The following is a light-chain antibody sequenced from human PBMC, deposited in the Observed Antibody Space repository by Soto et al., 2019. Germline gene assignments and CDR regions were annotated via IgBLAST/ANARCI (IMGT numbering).Light chain of an antibody. Sequence: IVLTQSACTLSLSPGERATLSWRASQSVSSSYLAWYQQKNGQAPRLLIYGASSRATGIPDRFSGSGYGTDFNLTISRLETEDFAVYYCQQYGSSPRTLGQGTKVDIK. V-gene: IGKV3-20*01. CDR1: QSVSSSY. CDR3: QQYGSSPRT. CDR2: GAS. J-gene: IGKJ1*01.